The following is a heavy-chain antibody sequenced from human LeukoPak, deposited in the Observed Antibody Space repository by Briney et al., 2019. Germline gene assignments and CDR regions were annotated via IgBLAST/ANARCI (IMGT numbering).Heavy chain of an antibody. D-gene: IGHD2-15*01. CDR2: ISGSGGST. CDR1: GFTFSSYA. Sequence: PGGSLRLSCAASGFTFSSYAMSWVRQAPGKGLEWVSAISGSGGSTYYADSVKGRFTISRDNSKNTLYLQMNSLRAEDTAVYYCASTCSGGSCPDYWGQGTLVTVSS. J-gene: IGHJ4*02. CDR3: ASTCSGGSCPDY. V-gene: IGHV3-23*01.